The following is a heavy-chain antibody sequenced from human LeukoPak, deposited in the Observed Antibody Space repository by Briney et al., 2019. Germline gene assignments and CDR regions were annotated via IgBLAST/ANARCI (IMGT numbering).Heavy chain of an antibody. Sequence: GGSLRLSCAASGFTFSSYWMHWVRQVPGKGLVWVSRINSDGTTTVYEDSVKGRFTISRDNGRNTLYLQMNSLRGEDTAVYYCARGYTFTSNWFDPWGQGTLVTVSA. V-gene: IGHV3-74*01. CDR3: ARGYTFTSNWFDP. CDR2: INSDGTTT. J-gene: IGHJ5*02. CDR1: GFTFSSYW. D-gene: IGHD6-13*01.